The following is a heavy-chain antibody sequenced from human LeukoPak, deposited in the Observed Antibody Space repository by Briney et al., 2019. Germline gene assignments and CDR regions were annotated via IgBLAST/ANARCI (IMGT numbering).Heavy chain of an antibody. Sequence: GGSLRLSCAASGFTFSSYAMSWVRQAPGKGLEWVSAISGSGGSTYYADSVKGRFTISRDNSKNTLYLQMNSLRAEDTAVYYCARDGVHAGRFLVVPAHPYYYYYMDVWGKGTTVTVSS. D-gene: IGHD2-2*01. CDR1: GFTFSSYA. CDR2: ISGSGGST. V-gene: IGHV3-23*01. CDR3: ARDGVHAGRFLVVPAHPYYYYYMDV. J-gene: IGHJ6*03.